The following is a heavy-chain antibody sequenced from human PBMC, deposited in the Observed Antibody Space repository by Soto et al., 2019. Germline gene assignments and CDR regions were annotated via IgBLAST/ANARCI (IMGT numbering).Heavy chain of an antibody. CDR2: IYYTGTT. Sequence: QVQLQESGPGLVKPSQTLSLTCTVSGGSISSDDYYWSWIRQPPGKGLEWIGYIYYTGTTSYNPSLKSRLTISIDTSKKQFSLRLSSVNAADTAVYYCARDRSNSPDYFDYWGQGTLVTVSS. CDR1: GGSISSDDYY. D-gene: IGHD1-26*01. CDR3: ARDRSNSPDYFDY. V-gene: IGHV4-30-4*01. J-gene: IGHJ4*02.